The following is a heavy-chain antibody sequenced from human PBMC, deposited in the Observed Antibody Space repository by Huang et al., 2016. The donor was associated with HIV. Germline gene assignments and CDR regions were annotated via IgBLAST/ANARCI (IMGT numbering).Heavy chain of an antibody. J-gene: IGHJ3*02. CDR1: GFTCSDAW. Sequence: EVQLVESGGGLVKPGGSLRLSCAASGFTCSDAWMTWVRQAAGRGLEWVGRSKSKTDGGTTEYAALVKGRFTISRDDSKNTLYLQMNSLKTEDTAVYYCTTQYSDYVLGAFDIWGQGTMVTVSS. D-gene: IGHD4-17*01. CDR3: TTQYSDYVLGAFDI. V-gene: IGHV3-15*01. CDR2: SKSKTDGGTT.